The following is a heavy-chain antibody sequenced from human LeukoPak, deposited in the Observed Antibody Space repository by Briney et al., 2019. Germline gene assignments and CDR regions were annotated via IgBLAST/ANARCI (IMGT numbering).Heavy chain of an antibody. CDR2: MNPNSGNT. Sequence: ASVNVSCKASGYTFTSYDINWVRRATGQGLEWMGWMNPNSGNTGYAQKFQGRVTMTRNTSISTAYMELSSLTSEDTAVYYCARAYDILTGYYTYWGQGTLVTVSS. CDR3: ARAYDILTGYYTY. V-gene: IGHV1-8*01. CDR1: GYTFTSYD. D-gene: IGHD3-9*01. J-gene: IGHJ4*02.